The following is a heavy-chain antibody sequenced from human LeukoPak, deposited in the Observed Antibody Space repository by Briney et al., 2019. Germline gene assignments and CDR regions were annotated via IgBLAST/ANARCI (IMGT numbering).Heavy chain of an antibody. V-gene: IGHV3-30*18. CDR2: ISSDGSNK. CDR1: KFTFSNYG. Sequence: RPGRSLRLSCAASKFTFSNYGMHWVRQAPGKGLEWVSVISSDGSNKYYADSVKGRFTISRDNSKNTLYLQMNSLRAEDTAVYYCAKCPSGVLRYFAPIDYWGQGTLVTVSS. D-gene: IGHD3-9*01. J-gene: IGHJ4*02. CDR3: AKCPSGVLRYFAPIDY.